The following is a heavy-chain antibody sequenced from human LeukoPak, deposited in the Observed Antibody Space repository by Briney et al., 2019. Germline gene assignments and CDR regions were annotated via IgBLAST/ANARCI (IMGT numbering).Heavy chain of an antibody. CDR3: AYPGEKLLFDAFDI. D-gene: IGHD2/OR15-2a*01. Sequence: SETLSLTCTVSGGSVSSGSYYWSWIRQPPGKGLEWIGYIYYSGSTYYNPSLKSRVTISLDTSKNQFSLKLSSVTAADTAVYYCAYPGEKLLFDAFDIWGQGTMVTVSS. J-gene: IGHJ3*02. CDR1: GGSVSSGSYY. CDR2: IYYSGST. V-gene: IGHV4-61*01.